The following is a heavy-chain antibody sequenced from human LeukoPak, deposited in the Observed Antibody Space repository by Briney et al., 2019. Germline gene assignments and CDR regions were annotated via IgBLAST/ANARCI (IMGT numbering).Heavy chain of an antibody. CDR3: ARGLDRGKQQLPLGY. Sequence: SETLSPTCTVSGGSISSYYWSWIRQPPGKGLEWIGEINHSGSTNYNPSLKSRVTISVDTSKNQFSLKLSSVTAADTAVYYCARGLDRGKQQLPLGYWGQGTLVTVSS. J-gene: IGHJ4*02. D-gene: IGHD6-13*01. CDR1: GGSISSYY. CDR2: INHSGST. V-gene: IGHV4-34*01.